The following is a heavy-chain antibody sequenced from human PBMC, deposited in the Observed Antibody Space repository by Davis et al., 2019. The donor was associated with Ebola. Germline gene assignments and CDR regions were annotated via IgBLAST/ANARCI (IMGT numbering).Heavy chain of an antibody. CDR3: ARRRGYSYGGIDY. V-gene: IGHV4-30-4*07. CDR2: IYYSGST. D-gene: IGHD5-18*01. J-gene: IGHJ4*02. CDR1: GGSISSGGYS. Sequence: PSETLSLTCAVSGGSISSGGYSWSWIRQPPGKGLEWIGYIYYSGSTYYNPSLKSRVTISVDTSKNQFSLKLSSVTAADTAVYYCARRRGYSYGGIDYWGQGTLVTVSS.